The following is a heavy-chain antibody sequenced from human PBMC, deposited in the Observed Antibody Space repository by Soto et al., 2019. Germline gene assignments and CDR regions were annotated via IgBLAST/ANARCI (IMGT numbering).Heavy chain of an antibody. CDR3: AWGSDYGDYDAFDI. D-gene: IGHD4-17*01. J-gene: IGHJ3*02. CDR1: GYTFTSYG. Sequence: ALVKVSCKASGYTFTSYGISWVRQAPGQGLEWMGWISAYNGNTNYAQKLQGRVTMTTDTSTSTAYMELRSLRSDDTAVYYCAWGSDYGDYDAFDIWGQGTMVTVSS. V-gene: IGHV1-18*01. CDR2: ISAYNGNT.